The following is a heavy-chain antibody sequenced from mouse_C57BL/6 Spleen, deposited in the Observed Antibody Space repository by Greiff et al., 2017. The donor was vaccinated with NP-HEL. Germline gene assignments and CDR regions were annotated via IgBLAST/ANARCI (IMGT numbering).Heavy chain of an antibody. CDR2: INPYNGGT. J-gene: IGHJ1*03. CDR1: GYTFTDYY. Sequence: EVQLQQSGPVLVKPGASVKMSCKASGYTFTDYYMNWVKQSHGKSLEWIGVINPYNGGTSYNQKFKGKATLTVDKSSSTAYMELNSLTSEDSAVYYCARKGTVVEEDGYFDVWGTGTTVTVSS. V-gene: IGHV1-19*01. CDR3: ARKGTVVEEDGYFDV. D-gene: IGHD1-1*01.